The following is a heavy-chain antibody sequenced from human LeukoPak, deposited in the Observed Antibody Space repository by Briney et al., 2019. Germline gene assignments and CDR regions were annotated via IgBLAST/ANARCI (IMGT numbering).Heavy chain of an antibody. D-gene: IGHD3-3*01. CDR3: ARDLGWSGYYNWFDP. Sequence: PSETLSLTCAVYGGSFSGYYWSWIRQPPGKGLEWIGEINHSGSTNYNPSLKSRVTISVGTSKNQFSLKLSSVTAADTAVYYCARDLGWSGYYNWFDPWGQGTLVTVSS. V-gene: IGHV4-34*01. CDR1: GGSFSGYY. CDR2: INHSGST. J-gene: IGHJ5*02.